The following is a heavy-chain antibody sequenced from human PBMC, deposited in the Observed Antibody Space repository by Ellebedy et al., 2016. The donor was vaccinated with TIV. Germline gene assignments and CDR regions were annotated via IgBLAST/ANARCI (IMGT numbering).Heavy chain of an antibody. CDR3: ASLDVAVANWFDP. J-gene: IGHJ5*02. Sequence: MPSETLSLTCNVSGASIDSGRYCWAWIRQSPGKGLEWIGHICYRVNTYYNPSLKSRVIISADTSKNLFSLRLSSVTAADTAVYYCASLDVAVANWFDPWGHGTLVTVSS. CDR2: ICYRVNT. V-gene: IGHV4-39*01. D-gene: IGHD3-10*02. CDR1: GASIDSGRYC.